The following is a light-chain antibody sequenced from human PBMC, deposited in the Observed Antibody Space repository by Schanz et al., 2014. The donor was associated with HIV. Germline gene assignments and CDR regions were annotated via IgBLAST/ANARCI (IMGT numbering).Light chain of an antibody. CDR1: QTIGRL. CDR2: QAS. V-gene: IGKV1-5*03. CDR3: QQCVTYPYT. Sequence: IPMTQSPSTVSTSVGDRVTITCRASQTIGRLLAWYQQKPGRAPKLLIYQASILETGVPSRFSGSGSGTXFTLTITSLQPDDFATYYCQQCVTYPYTFGQGTKLDIK. J-gene: IGKJ2*01.